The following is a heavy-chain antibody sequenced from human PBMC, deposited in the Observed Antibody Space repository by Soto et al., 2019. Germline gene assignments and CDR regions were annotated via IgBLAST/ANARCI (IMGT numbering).Heavy chain of an antibody. CDR3: ARDALVVVVAAPGGMDV. D-gene: IGHD2-15*01. V-gene: IGHV3-48*02. J-gene: IGHJ6*02. CDR2: ISSSSSTI. Sequence: QSGGSLRLSCAASGFTFSSYSMNWVRQAPGKGLEWVSYISSSSSTIYYADSVKGRFTISRDNAKNSLYLQMNSLRDEDTAVYYCARDALVVVVAAPGGMDVWGQGTTVTVSS. CDR1: GFTFSSYS.